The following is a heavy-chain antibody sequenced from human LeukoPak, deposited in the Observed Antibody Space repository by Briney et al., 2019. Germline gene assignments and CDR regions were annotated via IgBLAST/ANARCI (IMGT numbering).Heavy chain of an antibody. V-gene: IGHV4-38-2*02. Sequence: PSETLSLTCTVSGYSISSGYSWSWIRQPAGKGLEWIGGIYYSGSTHYNPSLKSRVNISVDTSKNQFSLKLSSVTAADTAVYYCARHGINRGYSYGYYYYYYMDVWGKGTTVTVSS. CDR2: IYYSGST. D-gene: IGHD5-18*01. CDR1: GYSISSGYS. CDR3: ARHGINRGYSYGYYYYYYMDV. J-gene: IGHJ6*03.